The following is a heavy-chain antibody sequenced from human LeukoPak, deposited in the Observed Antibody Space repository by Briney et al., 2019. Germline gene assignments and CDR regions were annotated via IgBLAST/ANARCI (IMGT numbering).Heavy chain of an antibody. CDR3: ARHSIVSDGARLFDY. V-gene: IGHV4-59*01. Sequence: ETLSLTCTVSGGSISSYYWSWIRQPPGKGLEWIGYIYYSGSTNYNPSLKSRVTISVDTSKNQFSLKLSSVTAADTAVYYCARHSIVSDGARLFDYWGRGTLVTISS. D-gene: IGHD5/OR15-5a*01. J-gene: IGHJ4*02. CDR2: IYYSGST. CDR1: GGSISSYY.